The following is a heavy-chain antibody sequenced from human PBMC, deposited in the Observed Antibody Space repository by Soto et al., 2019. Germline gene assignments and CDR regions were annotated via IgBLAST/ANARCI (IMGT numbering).Heavy chain of an antibody. V-gene: IGHV1-2*04. D-gene: IGHD3-16*02. CDR1: GYTFTVYY. CDR2: INPNSGGT. J-gene: IGHJ3*02. CDR3: ARGPYDYVWGSYRHDAFDI. Sequence: GASVKVSCKASGYTFTVYYMHWVLQSAVQWLEWMGCINPNSGGTNYAQKFQGWVTMTRDTSISTAYMELSRLRSDDTAVYYCARGPYDYVWGSYRHDAFDIWGQGTMVTVSS.